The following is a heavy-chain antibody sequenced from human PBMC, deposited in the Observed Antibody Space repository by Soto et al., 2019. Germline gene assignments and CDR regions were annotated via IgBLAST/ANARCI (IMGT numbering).Heavy chain of an antibody. Sequence: GESLKISCVGSGYTFTSYWIGWVRQMPGKGLEWMGIIYPGDSDTRYSPSFRGQVTISADRSISTAYLQWSSLKASDTAMYYCMRQLGVDADNWFHPWGQGTLVTVSS. V-gene: IGHV5-51*01. D-gene: IGHD2-8*01. CDR2: IYPGDSDT. CDR3: MRQLGVDADNWFHP. CDR1: GYTFTSYW. J-gene: IGHJ5*02.